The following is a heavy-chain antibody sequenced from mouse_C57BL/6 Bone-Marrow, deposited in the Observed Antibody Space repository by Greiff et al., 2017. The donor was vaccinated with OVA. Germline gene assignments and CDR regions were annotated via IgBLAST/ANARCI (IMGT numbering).Heavy chain of an antibody. CDR1: GFTFSNYW. CDR2: IRLKSDNYAT. CDR3: TIYGSSDVRYFDV. V-gene: IGHV6-3*01. D-gene: IGHD1-1*01. J-gene: IGHJ1*03. Sequence: EVKLVESGGGLVQPGGSMKLSCVASGFTFSNYWMNWVRQSPEKGLEWVAQIRLKSDNYATHYAESVKGRFTISRDDSKSSVYLQMNNLRAEDTGIYYCTIYGSSDVRYFDVWGTGTTVTVSS.